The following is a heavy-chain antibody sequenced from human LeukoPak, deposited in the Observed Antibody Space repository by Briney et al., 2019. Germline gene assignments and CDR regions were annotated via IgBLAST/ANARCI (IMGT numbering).Heavy chain of an antibody. CDR2: ISGSGGST. Sequence: GGSLRLSCAASGFTFSSYAMSWVRQAPGKGMEWVSAISGSGGSTYYADSVKGRFTISRDNSKNTLYLQMNSLRAEDTAVYYCAKAQLRYFDWPDYWGQGTLVTVSS. CDR3: AKAQLRYFDWPDY. D-gene: IGHD3-9*01. CDR1: GFTFSSYA. J-gene: IGHJ4*02. V-gene: IGHV3-23*01.